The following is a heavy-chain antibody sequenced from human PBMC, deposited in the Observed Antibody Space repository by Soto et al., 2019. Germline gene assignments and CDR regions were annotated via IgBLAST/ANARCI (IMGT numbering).Heavy chain of an antibody. CDR1: GFTFSSYV. CDR2: LTGSSGDT. CDR3: AKGYASARPYYFAY. J-gene: IGHJ4*02. D-gene: IGHD6-6*01. Sequence: PGGSLRLSCAASGFTFSSYVMSWVRQAPGKGLEWVSALTGSSGDTYYADSVKGRFTTSRDNSKNTLYLQMSSLRAEDTAVYYCAKGYASARPYYFAYWGQGTLVTVSS. V-gene: IGHV3-23*01.